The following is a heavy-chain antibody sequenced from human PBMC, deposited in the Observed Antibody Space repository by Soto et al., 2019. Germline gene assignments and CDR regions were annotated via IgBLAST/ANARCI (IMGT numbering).Heavy chain of an antibody. V-gene: IGHV3-7*01. Sequence: PVGSLRLSCAASGFTFSSYSMNWVRQAPGKGLEWVANIKQDGSQKYYVDSVKGRFTISRDNANNSLFLQISSLRAEDTAVYYCARSGDSGGLFYWGLGTLVTVSS. CDR1: GFTFSSYS. CDR3: ARSGDSGGLFY. CDR2: IKQDGSQK. J-gene: IGHJ4*02. D-gene: IGHD6-19*01.